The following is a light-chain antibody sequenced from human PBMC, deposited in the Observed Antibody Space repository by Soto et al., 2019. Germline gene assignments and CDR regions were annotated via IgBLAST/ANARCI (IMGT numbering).Light chain of an antibody. CDR3: QLYGISPH. V-gene: IGKV3-20*01. CDR2: ASS. J-gene: IGKJ5*01. CDR1: QSRGSDF. Sequence: EIVLTQSPGTLSLSPGARAPLSCKTRQSRGSDFLAWYQHKPGQAPRLLIYASSNRATGIPDRFSGSASGTDFTLTINRLEPEDFAVYYCQLYGISPHFGQGTRLEIK.